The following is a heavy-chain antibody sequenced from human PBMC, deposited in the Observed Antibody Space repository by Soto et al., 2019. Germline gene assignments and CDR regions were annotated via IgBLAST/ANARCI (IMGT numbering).Heavy chain of an antibody. Sequence: GGSLRLSCAASGFTFSNAWMNWVRQAPGKGLEWVGRIKSKTDGGTTDYAAPVKGRFTISRDDSKNTLYLQMNSLKTEDTAVYYCTTVQSTYYYGSGSYGDFDYWGQGTLVTVSS. V-gene: IGHV3-15*07. CDR1: GFTFSNAW. CDR3: TTVQSTYYYGSGSYGDFDY. D-gene: IGHD3-10*01. CDR2: IKSKTDGGTT. J-gene: IGHJ4*02.